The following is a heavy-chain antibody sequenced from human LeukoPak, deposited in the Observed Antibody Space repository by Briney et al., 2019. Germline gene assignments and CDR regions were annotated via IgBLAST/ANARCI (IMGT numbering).Heavy chain of an antibody. CDR3: ARGHYCSSTSCYGNWFDP. Sequence: PSQTLSLTCTVSGGSISSGGYYWSWIRQHPGKGLEWIGYIYYSGSTYYNPSLKSRVTISVDTSKNQSSLKLSSVTAAGTAVCYCARGHYCSSTSCYGNWFDPWGQGTLVTVSS. CDR1: GGSISSGGYY. D-gene: IGHD2-2*01. CDR2: IYYSGST. J-gene: IGHJ5*02. V-gene: IGHV4-31*03.